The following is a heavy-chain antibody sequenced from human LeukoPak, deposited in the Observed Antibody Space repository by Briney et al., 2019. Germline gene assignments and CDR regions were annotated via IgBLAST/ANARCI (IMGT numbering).Heavy chain of an antibody. Sequence: SETLSLTCTVSGGSISSYYWSWIRQPPGEGLEWIGYIYYSGSTNYNPSLKSRVTISVDTSKNQFSLKLSSVTAADTAVYYCARREGVVVPAAILAFDIWGQGTMVTVSP. CDR3: ARREGVVVPAAILAFDI. CDR1: GGSISSYY. CDR2: IYYSGST. D-gene: IGHD2-2*01. J-gene: IGHJ3*02. V-gene: IGHV4-59*01.